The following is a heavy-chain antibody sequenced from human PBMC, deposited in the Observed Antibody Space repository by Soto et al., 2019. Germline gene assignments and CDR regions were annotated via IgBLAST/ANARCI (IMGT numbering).Heavy chain of an antibody. CDR3: ARSSLKQQLAVDY. CDR1: GGSVNRGGSY. D-gene: IGHD6-13*01. Sequence: SETLSLTCTVSGGSVNRGGSYWTWIRQPPGKGLEWIGYIYYGGSTNYNPSLKSQVTISLDTSKNQFSLKLSSVTAADTAVYYCARSSLKQQLAVDYWGQGTLVTVSS. CDR2: IYYGGST. V-gene: IGHV4-61*08. J-gene: IGHJ4*02.